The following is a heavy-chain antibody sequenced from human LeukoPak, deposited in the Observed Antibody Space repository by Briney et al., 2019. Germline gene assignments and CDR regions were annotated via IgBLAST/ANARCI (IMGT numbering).Heavy chain of an antibody. CDR1: GFTFSSYA. J-gene: IGHJ4*02. Sequence: GGSLRLSCAASGFTFSSYAMSWVRQAPGKGLEWVANIKQDGSEKYYVDSVKGRFTISRDNAKNSLYLQMNSLRAEDTAVYYCAGGGYYDILTGSLDYWGQGTLVTVSS. D-gene: IGHD3-9*01. V-gene: IGHV3-7*01. CDR2: IKQDGSEK. CDR3: AGGGYYDILTGSLDY.